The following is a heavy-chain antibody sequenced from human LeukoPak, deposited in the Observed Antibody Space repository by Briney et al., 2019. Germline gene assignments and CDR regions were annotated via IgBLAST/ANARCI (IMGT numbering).Heavy chain of an antibody. CDR1: GGTFSSYA. CDR3: ARTISRTTGTYFDY. V-gene: IGHV1-69*04. J-gene: IGHJ4*02. CDR2: IIPIFGIA. D-gene: IGHD1-1*01. Sequence: ASVKVSCKASGGTFSSYAISWVRQAPGQGLEWMGRIIPIFGIANYAQKFQGRVTITADKSTSTAYMELSGLRSEDTAVYYCARTISRTTGTYFDYWGQGTLVTVSS.